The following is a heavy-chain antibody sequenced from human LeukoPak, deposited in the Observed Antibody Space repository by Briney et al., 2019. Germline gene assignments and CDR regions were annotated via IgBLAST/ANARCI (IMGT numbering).Heavy chain of an antibody. V-gene: IGHV3-7*01. CDR2: IKGDGSDT. J-gene: IGHJ4*02. CDR1: GFTFSSYW. CDR3: ARPLFGAISPGY. D-gene: IGHD3-10*01. Sequence: GGSLRLSCAASGFTFSSYWMTWVREAPGRGLEWVANIKGDGSDTFYGASVKGRFTISRDNAENSLNLQMDNLRPEDTAMYYCARPLFGAISPGYWGQGTLVTVSS.